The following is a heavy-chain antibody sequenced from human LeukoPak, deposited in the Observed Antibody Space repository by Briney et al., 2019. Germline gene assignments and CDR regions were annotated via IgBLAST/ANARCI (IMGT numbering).Heavy chain of an antibody. CDR2: IHRGETT. V-gene: IGHV3-66*01. D-gene: IGHD3-10*01. CDR3: ARDTYSSGSYQFDY. CDR1: AFTVSNNY. J-gene: IGHJ4*02. Sequence: GGSLRLSSVAAAFTVSNNYMNCVRQAPGKGLEWVSAIHRGETTHYADSVKGRFTISRDNSKNTLYLQMNDLRAEDTAVYYCARDTYSSGSYQFDYWGQGTLVTVSS.